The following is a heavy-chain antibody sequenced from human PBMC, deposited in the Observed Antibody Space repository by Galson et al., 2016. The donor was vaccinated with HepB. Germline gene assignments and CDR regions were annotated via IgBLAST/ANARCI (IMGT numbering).Heavy chain of an antibody. CDR2: IRTKTDGGTA. CDR1: GFTFTDAW. V-gene: IGHV3-15*07. Sequence: SLRLSCAASGFTFTDAWMNWVRQGPGKGLEWVGRIRTKTDGGTADYAAPVKGRFTISRDDSRNTLYLQMNSLKTEDTAVYYCTTFSPGPSGSYGRDWGQGTLVTVSS. J-gene: IGHJ4*02. CDR3: TTFSPGPSGSYGRD. D-gene: IGHD1-26*01.